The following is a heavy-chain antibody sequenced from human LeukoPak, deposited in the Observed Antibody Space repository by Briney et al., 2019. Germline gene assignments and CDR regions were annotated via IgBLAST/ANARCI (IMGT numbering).Heavy chain of an antibody. V-gene: IGHV3-15*01. Sequence: GGSLRLSCAASGFTFSSYAMSWVRQAPGKGLEWVGRIKSKADGGTTDYAAPVKGRFTISRDDSKNTLYLQMNSLKTEDTAVYYCTTEQRGFFGDFDYWGQGTLVTVSS. CDR2: IKSKADGGTT. CDR3: TTEQRGFFGDFDY. CDR1: GFTFSSYA. D-gene: IGHD5-12*01. J-gene: IGHJ4*02.